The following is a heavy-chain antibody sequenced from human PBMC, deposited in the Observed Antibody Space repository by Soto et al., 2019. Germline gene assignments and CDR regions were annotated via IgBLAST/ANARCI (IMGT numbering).Heavy chain of an antibody. V-gene: IGHV2-70*01. Sequence: SGPTLVNPTQTLTLTCTFSGFSLSTSGMCVSWLRQPPGKALEWLALIDWDDDKYYSTSLKTRLTISKDTSKNQVVLTVTNMDPVDTATSFCARLSSRSFNFDYWGQGTLVTVSS. D-gene: IGHD3-16*02. J-gene: IGHJ4*02. CDR1: GFSLSTSGMC. CDR2: IDWDDDK. CDR3: ARLSSRSFNFDY.